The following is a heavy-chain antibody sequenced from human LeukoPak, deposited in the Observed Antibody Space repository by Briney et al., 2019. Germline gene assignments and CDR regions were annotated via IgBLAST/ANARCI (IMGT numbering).Heavy chain of an antibody. D-gene: IGHD3-10*01. CDR1: GYAFTNYG. CDR2: INTNSGDP. V-gene: IGHV7-4-1*01. CDR3: ASFRPHGSYDTFDV. Sequence: ASVKVSCTASGYAFTNYGVNWVRQAPGEGLEWMGWINTNSGDPTYAQGFTGRFVFSLDTSVSTPYLQIGSLRAEDTAVYYCASFRPHGSYDTFDVWGQGTMVTVS. J-gene: IGHJ3*01.